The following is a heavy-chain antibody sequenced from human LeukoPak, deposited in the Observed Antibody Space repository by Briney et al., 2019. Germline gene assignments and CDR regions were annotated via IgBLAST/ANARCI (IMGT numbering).Heavy chain of an antibody. J-gene: IGHJ5*02. CDR3: ARGSRITMIVVVQGWFDP. V-gene: IGHV3-30-3*01. CDR2: ISYDGSNK. CDR1: GLTFSSYA. Sequence: GRSLRLSCAASGLTFSSYAMHWVRQAPGKGLEWVAVISYDGSNKYYADSVKGRFTISRDNSKNTLYLQMNSLRAEDTAVYYCARGSRITMIVVVQGWFDPWGQGTLVTVSS. D-gene: IGHD3-22*01.